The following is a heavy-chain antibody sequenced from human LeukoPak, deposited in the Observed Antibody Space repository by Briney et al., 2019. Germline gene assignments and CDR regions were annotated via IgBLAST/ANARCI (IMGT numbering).Heavy chain of an antibody. J-gene: IGHJ3*02. CDR2: INSDGSST. CDR3: STGSGHAFDI. D-gene: IGHD3-10*01. Sequence: PGGSLRLSCAASGFTFSSYWMHWVRQVPGEGLVWGSRINSDGSSTSYADSVKGRFTISRDNAKNTPYVQMNSLRAEDTAVYYCSTGSGHAFDIWGRGTMVTVSS. V-gene: IGHV3-74*01. CDR1: GFTFSSYW.